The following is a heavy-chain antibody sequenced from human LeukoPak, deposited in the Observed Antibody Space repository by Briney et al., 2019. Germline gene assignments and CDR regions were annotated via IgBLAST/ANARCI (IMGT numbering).Heavy chain of an antibody. CDR3: ARETYYYDSSGYFDY. Sequence: GASVKVTCKASGYTFTSFGITWVRQAPGQGLECMGWISVYNGNTNYAQKLQGRVTMTTDTSTSTAYMELRSLRSEDTAVYYCARETYYYDSSGYFDYWGQGTLVTVSS. CDR1: GYTFTSFG. J-gene: IGHJ4*02. D-gene: IGHD3-22*01. CDR2: ISVYNGNT. V-gene: IGHV1-18*01.